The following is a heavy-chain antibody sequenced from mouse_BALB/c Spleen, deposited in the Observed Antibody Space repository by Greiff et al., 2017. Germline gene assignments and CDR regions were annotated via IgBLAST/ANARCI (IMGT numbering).Heavy chain of an antibody. CDR1: GYSFTSYW. Sequence: VQLQQSGTVLARPGASVKMSCKASGYSFTSYWMHWVKQRPGQGLEWIGAIYPGNSDTSYNQKFKGKAKLTAVTSASTAYMELSSLTNEDSAVYYCTRNGLWLRQGGDFDYWGQGTTLTVSS. J-gene: IGHJ2*01. V-gene: IGHV1-5*01. D-gene: IGHD2-2*01. CDR3: TRNGLWLRQGGDFDY. CDR2: IYPGNSDT.